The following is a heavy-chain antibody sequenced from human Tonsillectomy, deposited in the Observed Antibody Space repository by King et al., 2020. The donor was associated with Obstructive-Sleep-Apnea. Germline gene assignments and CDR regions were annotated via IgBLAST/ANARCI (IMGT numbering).Heavy chain of an antibody. CDR2: ISASGHAT. D-gene: IGHD2-2*01. CDR3: ARVALGGYCASTSCRAYGMDV. CDR1: GFTLSDYA. Sequence: VQLVESGGGLVQPGGSLRLSCEGSGFTLSDYAINWVRQAPGRGLEWVSSISASGHATHYADSVKGRFSISRDNFDNTLHLRTNSLRAEDTAVYFCARVALGGYCASTSCRAYGMDVWGQGTTLTVSS. J-gene: IGHJ6*02. V-gene: IGHV3-23*04.